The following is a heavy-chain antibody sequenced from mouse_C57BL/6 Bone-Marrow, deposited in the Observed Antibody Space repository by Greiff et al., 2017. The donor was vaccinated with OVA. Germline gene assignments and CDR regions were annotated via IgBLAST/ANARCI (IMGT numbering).Heavy chain of an antibody. Sequence: DVMLVESGEGLVKPGGSLKLSCAASGFTFSSYAMSWVRQTPEKRLEWVAYISSGGDYIYYADTVKGRFTISRDNARNTLYLQMSSLKSEDTAMYYCTSAYYSNPYYFDYWGQGTTLTVSS. V-gene: IGHV5-9-1*02. CDR2: ISSGGDYI. D-gene: IGHD2-5*01. J-gene: IGHJ2*01. CDR1: GFTFSSYA. CDR3: TSAYYSNPYYFDY.